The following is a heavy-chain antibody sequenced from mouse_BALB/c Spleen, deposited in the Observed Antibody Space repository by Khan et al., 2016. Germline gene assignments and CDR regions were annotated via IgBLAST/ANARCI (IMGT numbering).Heavy chain of an antibody. J-gene: IGHJ2*01. Sequence: QVQLQQSGAELMKPGASVKISCKATGYTFSSYWIEWIKQRPGHGLEWIGEILPKSGDTNYNEKFKGKATITADPSFNTAYMQISSLTSEDSAVYYCTRTDFWVQGTTLTVSS. CDR1: GYTFSSYW. CDR2: ILPKSGDT. CDR3: TRTDF. V-gene: IGHV1-9*01.